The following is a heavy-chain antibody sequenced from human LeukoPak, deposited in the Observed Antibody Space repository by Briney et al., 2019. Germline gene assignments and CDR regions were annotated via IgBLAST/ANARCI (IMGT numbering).Heavy chain of an antibody. J-gene: IGHJ6*03. V-gene: IGHV1-18*01. D-gene: IGHD6-13*01. CDR1: GYTFTNYG. Sequence: ASVKVSCKASGYTFTNYGITWVRQAPGQGLEWMGWISTYNGNTNYAQKLQDRVTMTTDTSTSTAYMELRSLRSDDTAVYYRACSVGQLAQYYYFMEVWGKGTTVTVSS. CDR3: ACSVGQLAQYYYFMEV. CDR2: ISTYNGNT.